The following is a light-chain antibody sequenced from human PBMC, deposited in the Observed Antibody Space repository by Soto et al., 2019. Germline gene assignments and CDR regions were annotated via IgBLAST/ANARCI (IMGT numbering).Light chain of an antibody. Sequence: ALQLTQSPSSLSASVGDRVTITCRASQGVSLSIAWYQQTPGRAPKLLIYDASALASGVPSRFSASGSGTDFVLTISSLQPEDFATYFCQQFEIYPITFGQGTRLEI. CDR1: QGVSLS. J-gene: IGKJ5*01. CDR2: DAS. V-gene: IGKV1-13*02. CDR3: QQFEIYPIT.